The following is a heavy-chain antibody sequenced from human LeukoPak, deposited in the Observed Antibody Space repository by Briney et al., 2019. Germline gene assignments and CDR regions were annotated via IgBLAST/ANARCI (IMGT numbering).Heavy chain of an antibody. CDR3: AKDIGQSEIFDY. CDR2: ISWNSGSI. D-gene: IGHD5-24*01. J-gene: IGHJ4*02. CDR1: GFTFDDYA. V-gene: IGHV3-9*01. Sequence: GGSLRLSCAASGFTFDDYAMHWVRQAPGKGLEWVSGISWNSGSIGYADSVKGRFTISRDNAKNSLYLQMNSLRAEDTALYYCAKDIGQSEIFDYWGQGTLVTVSS.